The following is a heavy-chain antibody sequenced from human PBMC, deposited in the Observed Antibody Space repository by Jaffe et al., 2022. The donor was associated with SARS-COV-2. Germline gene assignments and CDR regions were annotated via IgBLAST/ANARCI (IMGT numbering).Heavy chain of an antibody. CDR1: GDFISGYY. D-gene: IGHD5-12*01. V-gene: IGHV4-59*01. CDR2: IHYTGIT. Sequence: QVQLQESGPGLVKPSETLSLTCTVSGDFISGYYWSWIRRPPGKGLEWIGYIHYTGITNYDPSLKSRVTISVDTSRNQFSLRLDSVTAADSAIYYCARLNRMAAISNYYYHSMDVWGQGTTVTVSS. CDR3: ARLNRMAAISNYYYHSMDV. J-gene: IGHJ6*02.